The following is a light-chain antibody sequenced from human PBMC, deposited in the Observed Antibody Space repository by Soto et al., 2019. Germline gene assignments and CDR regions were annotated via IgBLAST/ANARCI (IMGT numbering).Light chain of an antibody. J-gene: IGLJ2*01. CDR2: QVN. CDR3: SSCTNTGNPL. Sequence: QSVLTQPASVSGSPGQSITISCTGASSDVGSNDYVSWYQQYPGKSPKLVILQVNNRPSGVSHRFSGSKSANTASLTISGLQAEDEAHYYCSSCTNTGNPLFGGGTNLTVL. V-gene: IGLV2-14*01. CDR1: SSDVGSNDY.